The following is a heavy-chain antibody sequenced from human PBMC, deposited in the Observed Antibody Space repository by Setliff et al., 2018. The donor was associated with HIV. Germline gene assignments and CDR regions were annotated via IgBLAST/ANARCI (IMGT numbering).Heavy chain of an antibody. Sequence: PSETLSLTCSVTGISINGYYWSWIRQSPRTRLEWIGYVSSIGNTNYNPSLKSRVTISVDTSKNQFSLQLNSVTAADTAVYFCARTRAPCFFDFWGQGAPVTVSS. D-gene: IGHD2-15*01. CDR1: GISINGYY. J-gene: IGHJ4*02. V-gene: IGHV4-4*08. CDR2: VSSIGNT. CDR3: ARTRAPCFFDF.